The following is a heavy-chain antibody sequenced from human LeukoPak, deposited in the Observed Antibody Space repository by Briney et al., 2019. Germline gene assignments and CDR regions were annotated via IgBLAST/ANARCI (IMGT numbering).Heavy chain of an antibody. V-gene: IGHV4-31*03. CDR3: AREMSGAGLGYFDY. CDR2: IYYSGST. D-gene: IGHD2-15*01. CDR1: GGSISSGGYY. Sequence: SQTLSLTCTVSGGSISSGGYYWSWIRQHPGKGLEWIGYIYYSGSTYYNPSLKSRVTISVDTSKNQFSLKLSSVTAADTAVYYCAREMSGAGLGYFDYWGQGTLVTVSS. J-gene: IGHJ4*02.